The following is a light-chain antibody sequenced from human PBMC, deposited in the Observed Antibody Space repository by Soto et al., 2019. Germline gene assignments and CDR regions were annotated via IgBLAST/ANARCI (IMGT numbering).Light chain of an antibody. CDR1: QSINRD. V-gene: IGKV1-39*01. CDR2: RAS. J-gene: IGKJ4*01. Sequence: IQMTQSPSSLSASVGDRVTITCRASQSINRDLHWYQHRPGEAPNLLISRASSLQSGVPSRFSGSRSGAEFTLTISSLQSEDFAVYYCQHYVNWPLTFGGGTKVDIK. CDR3: QHYVNWPLT.